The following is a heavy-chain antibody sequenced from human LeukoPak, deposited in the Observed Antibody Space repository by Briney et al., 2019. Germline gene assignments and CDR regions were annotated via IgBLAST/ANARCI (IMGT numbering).Heavy chain of an antibody. CDR3: ARVWDIEGAIGY. CDR2: INHSGST. V-gene: IGHV4-34*01. Sequence: PSETLSLTCAVYGGSFSGYYWSWIRQPPGKGLEWIGEINHSGSTNYNPSLKSRVTIPVGTSKNQFFLKPMSMTGADTAVAFYARVWDIEGAIGYWGQGTLVTVSS. CDR1: GGSFSGYY. D-gene: IGHD1-26*01. J-gene: IGHJ4*02.